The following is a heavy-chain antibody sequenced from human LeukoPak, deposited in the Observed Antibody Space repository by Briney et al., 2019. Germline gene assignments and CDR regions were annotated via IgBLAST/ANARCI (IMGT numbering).Heavy chain of an antibody. CDR1: GGTFSSYA. CDR3: ARDKNVVVPAAIGSYYGMDV. D-gene: IGHD2-2*01. J-gene: IGHJ6*02. V-gene: IGHV1-69*13. Sequence: SVNVSCKASGGTFSSYAISWLRQAPGQGLEWMGGIIPIFGTANYAQKFQGRVTITADESTSTAYMELSSLRSEDTAVYYCARDKNVVVPAAIGSYYGMDVWGQGTTVTVSS. CDR2: IIPIFGTA.